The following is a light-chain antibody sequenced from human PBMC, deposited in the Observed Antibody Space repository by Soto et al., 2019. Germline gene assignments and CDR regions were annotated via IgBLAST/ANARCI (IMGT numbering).Light chain of an antibody. CDR2: KTS. Sequence: DIQMTQSPSTLSSSVGDRVTITCRASQTISSRLAWYQQKPGKAPKLLIYKTSSLESGVPSRFSGSGSGTEFTLTISSLQPDDLVIYYCQHYDTYSPFGGGTKVEIK. CDR1: QTISSR. V-gene: IGKV1-5*03. J-gene: IGKJ4*02. CDR3: QHYDTYSP.